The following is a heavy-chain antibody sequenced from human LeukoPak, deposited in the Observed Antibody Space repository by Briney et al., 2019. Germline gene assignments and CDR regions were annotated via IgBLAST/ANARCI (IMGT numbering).Heavy chain of an antibody. D-gene: IGHD3-22*01. V-gene: IGHV3-53*01. Sequence: GGSLRLSCAASGFTVSNNYMSWVRQAPGKGLEWVSVIYSGGSTYYTDSVKGRFTISRDSSKHTLYLQMNSLRAEDTAVYYCATVIDNSGSLSFWGQGTLVTVSS. CDR3: ATVIDNSGSLSF. J-gene: IGHJ4*02. CDR1: GFTVSNNY. CDR2: IYSGGST.